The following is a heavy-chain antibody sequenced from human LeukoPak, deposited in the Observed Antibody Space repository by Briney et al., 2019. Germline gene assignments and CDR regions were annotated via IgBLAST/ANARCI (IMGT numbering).Heavy chain of an antibody. CDR2: IIPMFNTT. CDR3: VEGGIAPLNWFDP. Sequence: ASVKVSCKASGGTFSSYAISWVRQAPGQGLEWMGGIIPMFNTTKYAQKFQDRVTITADKSTSTAYMELSSLRSEHTAVYYCVEGGIAPLNWFDPWGQGTLVTVSS. J-gene: IGHJ5*02. D-gene: IGHD6-13*01. CDR1: GGTFSSYA. V-gene: IGHV1-69*06.